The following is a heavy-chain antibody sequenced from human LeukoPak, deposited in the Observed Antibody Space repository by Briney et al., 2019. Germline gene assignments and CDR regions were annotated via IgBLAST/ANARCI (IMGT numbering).Heavy chain of an antibody. Sequence: SETLSLTCTVSGGSMSGYYWSWIRQSPDKGLVWIGYMYYSGSTNYNPSLKSRVTISIDMSKNQFSLTPSSVTAADAALYYCARHFTYYYDSSGYPRDAFDIWGQGTMVTVSS. CDR2: MYYSGST. CDR1: GGSMSGYY. D-gene: IGHD3-22*01. CDR3: ARHFTYYYDSSGYPRDAFDI. V-gene: IGHV4-59*08. J-gene: IGHJ3*02.